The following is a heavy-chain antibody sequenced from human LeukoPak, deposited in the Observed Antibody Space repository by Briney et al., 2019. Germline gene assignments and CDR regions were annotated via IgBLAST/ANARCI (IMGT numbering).Heavy chain of an antibody. Sequence: GGSLRLSCAASGFTFSSYSMNWVRQAPGKGLEWVSAISGSGGSTYYADSVKGRFTISRDNSKNTLYLQMNSLRAEDTAVYYCAKGLGRWLQKGNWFDPWGQGTLVTVSS. V-gene: IGHV3-23*01. CDR3: AKGLGRWLQKGNWFDP. D-gene: IGHD5-24*01. CDR2: ISGSGGST. CDR1: GFTFSSYS. J-gene: IGHJ5*02.